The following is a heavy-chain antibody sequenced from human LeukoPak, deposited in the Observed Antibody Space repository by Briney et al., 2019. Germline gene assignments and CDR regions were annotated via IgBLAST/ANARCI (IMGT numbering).Heavy chain of an antibody. CDR3: AREIFGSGSYPDY. CDR2: ISSSISYI. V-gene: IGHV3-21*01. J-gene: IGHJ4*02. CDR1: GFTFSSYS. D-gene: IGHD3-10*01. Sequence: GQSLRLSCAASGFTFSSYSMNWVRQAPGKGLEWVSSISSSISYIYYADSVKGRFTISRDNAKNSLYLQMNSLGGEDTAVYYCAREIFGSGSYPDYWGQGALVTVSS.